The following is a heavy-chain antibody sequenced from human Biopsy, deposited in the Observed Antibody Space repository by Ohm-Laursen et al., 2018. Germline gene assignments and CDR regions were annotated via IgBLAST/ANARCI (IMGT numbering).Heavy chain of an antibody. CDR3: AADADGYYTEFDY. D-gene: IGHD3-3*01. CDR2: IVPILGHH. Sequence: GASVKVSCKASGGPSSNYAFSWVRQAPGQGLEWVGRIVPILGHHNYAQRFQGRVSITADKSTTYVYMELSRLTSGDTAVYYCAADADGYYTEFDYWGPGTLVTVSS. V-gene: IGHV1-69*04. J-gene: IGHJ4*02. CDR1: GGPSSNYA.